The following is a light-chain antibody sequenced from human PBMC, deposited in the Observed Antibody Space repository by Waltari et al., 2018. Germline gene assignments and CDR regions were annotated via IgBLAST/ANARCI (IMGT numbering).Light chain of an antibody. CDR1: QSFLYTSYNKNF. J-gene: IGKJ1*01. V-gene: IGKV4-1*01. CDR3: QQYYSSPWT. Sequence: DIVMTQSPDSLAGSLGERATINCKSSQSFLYTSYNKNFLAWYQQKPGQPPKLLIYWASTRESGVPDRFSGSGSGTDFTLTISSLQSEDVAVYYCQQYYSSPWTFGQGSKVEIK. CDR2: WAS.